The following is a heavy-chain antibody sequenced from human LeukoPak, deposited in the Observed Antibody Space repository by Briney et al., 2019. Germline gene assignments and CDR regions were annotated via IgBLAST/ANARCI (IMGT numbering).Heavy chain of an antibody. Sequence: SETLSLTCTVSGGSISSSSYYWGWIRQPPGKGLEWIGYIYYSGSTNYNPSLKSRVTISVDTSKNQFSLKLSSVTAADTAVYYCARDGSSGTQRWGQGTLVTVSS. D-gene: IGHD5-12*01. CDR1: GGSISSSSYY. CDR3: ARDGSSGTQR. V-gene: IGHV4-61*01. J-gene: IGHJ4*02. CDR2: IYYSGST.